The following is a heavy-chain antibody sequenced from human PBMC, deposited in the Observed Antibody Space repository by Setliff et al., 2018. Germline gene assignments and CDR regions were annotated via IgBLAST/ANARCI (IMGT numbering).Heavy chain of an antibody. CDR2: IKSKAYGGTA. V-gene: IGHV3-15*01. Sequence: PGGSLRLSCAASGFTFSTYRMLWVRQAPGKGLEWVGHIKSKAYGGTADYATAVKGRFSISRDDSKDTVFLQMNSLKTEDTGTYYCSTGSDGWWGQGTLVTVSS. J-gene: IGHJ4*02. CDR1: GFTFSTYR. CDR3: STGSDGW. D-gene: IGHD2-15*01.